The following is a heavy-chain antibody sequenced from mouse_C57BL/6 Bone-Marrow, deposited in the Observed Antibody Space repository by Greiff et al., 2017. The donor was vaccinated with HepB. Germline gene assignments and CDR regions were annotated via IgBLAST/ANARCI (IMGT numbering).Heavy chain of an antibody. Sequence: EVQLQQSGAELVKPGASVKLSCTASGFNIKDYYMHWVKQRTEQGLEWIGRIDPEDDETKYAPKFQGKATITADTASNTAYLQLSSLTYEDTAVYYCARSAQARDDWGQGTTLTVSS. CDR2: IDPEDDET. D-gene: IGHD3-2*02. CDR3: ARSAQARDD. CDR1: GFNIKDYY. J-gene: IGHJ2*01. V-gene: IGHV14-2*01.